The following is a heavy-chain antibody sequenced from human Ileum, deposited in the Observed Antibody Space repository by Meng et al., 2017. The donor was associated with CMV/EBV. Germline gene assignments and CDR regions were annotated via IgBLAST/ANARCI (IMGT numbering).Heavy chain of an antibody. CDR1: ADSIPNYN. D-gene: IGHD1-26*01. Sequence: SCSCTSSADSIPNYNCNWLRCTVTQELDWIGLIQVIGHNVYNPSSKSPVTVWLDASKTQFSLTLNFVTAADTATYYCAGSRPGRGACDYWGQGTLVTVSS. CDR2: IQVIGHN. CDR3: AGSRPGRGACDY. J-gene: IGHJ4*02. V-gene: IGHV4-4*07.